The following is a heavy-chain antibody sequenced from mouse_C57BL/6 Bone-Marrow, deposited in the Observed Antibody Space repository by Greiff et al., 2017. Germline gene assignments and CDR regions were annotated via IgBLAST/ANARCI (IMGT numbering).Heavy chain of an antibody. D-gene: IGHD2-4*01. V-gene: IGHV1-59*01. J-gene: IGHJ4*01. CDR3: AREDIYYDDEGLYYYAMDY. Sequence: QVQLQQPGAELVRPGTSVKLSCKASGYTFTSYWMHWVKQRPGQGLEWIGVIDPSDSYTNYNQKFKGKATLTVDTSSSTAYMQLSSLTSEDSAVYYCAREDIYYDDEGLYYYAMDYWGQGTSVTVSS. CDR2: IDPSDSYT. CDR1: GYTFTSYW.